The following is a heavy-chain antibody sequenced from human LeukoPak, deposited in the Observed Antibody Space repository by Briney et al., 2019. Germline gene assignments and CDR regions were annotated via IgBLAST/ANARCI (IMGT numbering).Heavy chain of an antibody. Sequence: SETLSLTCTVSGGSISSSSYYWGWIRQPPGKGLEWIGSIYYSGSTYYNPSLKSRVTISVDTSKNQFSLKLSSVTAADTAAYYCARLSPLRARNAFDIWGQGTMVTVSS. CDR3: ARLSPLRARNAFDI. CDR1: GGSISSSSYY. V-gene: IGHV4-39*07. CDR2: IYYSGST. J-gene: IGHJ3*02. D-gene: IGHD3-10*01.